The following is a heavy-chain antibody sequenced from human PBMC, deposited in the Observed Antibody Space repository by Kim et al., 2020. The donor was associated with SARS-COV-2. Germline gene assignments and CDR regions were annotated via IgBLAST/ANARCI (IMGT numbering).Heavy chain of an antibody. D-gene: IGHD6-13*01. CDR1: GFTFSSYW. V-gene: IGHV3-7*01. CDR2: IKQDGSEK. J-gene: IGHJ4*02. CDR3: ARGESSSWYTLTDY. Sequence: GGSLRLSCAASGFTFSSYWMSWVRQAPGKGLEWVANIKQDGSEKYYVDSVKGRFTISRDNAKNSLYLQMNSLRAEDTAVYYCARGESSSWYTLTDYWGQGTLVTVSS.